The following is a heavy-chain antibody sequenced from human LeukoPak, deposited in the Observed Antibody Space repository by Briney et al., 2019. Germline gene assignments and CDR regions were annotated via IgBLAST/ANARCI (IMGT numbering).Heavy chain of an antibody. V-gene: IGHV3-23*01. CDR3: AKGAQTYYYDSSGYYHFDEGAYARNWFDP. J-gene: IGHJ5*02. D-gene: IGHD3-22*01. Sequence: PGGSLRLSCAASGFTFSSYAMSWVRQAPGKGLEWVSAISGSGGSSYYADSVKGRFTISRDNSKNTLYLQMNSLRAEDTAVCHCAKGAQTYYYDSSGYYHFDEGAYARNWFDPWGQGTLVTVSS. CDR2: ISGSGGSS. CDR1: GFTFSSYA.